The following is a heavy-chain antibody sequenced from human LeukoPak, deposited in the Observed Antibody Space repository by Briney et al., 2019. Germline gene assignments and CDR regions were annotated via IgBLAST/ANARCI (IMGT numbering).Heavy chain of an antibody. J-gene: IGHJ4*02. V-gene: IGHV3-30*03. Sequence: GGSLRLSCAASGFTFSTYGMHWVRQAPGKGLEWVAVMSYDGSNKYYADSVKGRFTIPRDNSKNMLYLQMNSLRAEDTAVYYCARAKTAMVLDYWGQGTLVTVSS. D-gene: IGHD5-18*01. CDR2: MSYDGSNK. CDR3: ARAKTAMVLDY. CDR1: GFTFSTYG.